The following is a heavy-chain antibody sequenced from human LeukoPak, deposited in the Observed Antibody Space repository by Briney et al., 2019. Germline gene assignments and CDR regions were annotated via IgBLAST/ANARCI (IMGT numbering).Heavy chain of an antibody. J-gene: IGHJ4*02. D-gene: IGHD2-15*01. V-gene: IGHV3-23*01. Sequence: PGGSLRLSCAASGITFSTYAMSWVRQAPGKGLEWVSVISGSGGSTYYTDSVKGRFTISRDNSKNTLYLQMNSLRADDTAVYYCAKNTLGSPERYFEFWGQGTLVTVSS. CDR2: ISGSGGST. CDR3: AKNTLGSPERYFEF. CDR1: GITFSTYA.